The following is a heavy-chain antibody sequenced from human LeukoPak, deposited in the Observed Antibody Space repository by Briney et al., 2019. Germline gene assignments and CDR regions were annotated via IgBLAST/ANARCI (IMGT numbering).Heavy chain of an antibody. CDR2: IYHSGST. CDR1: GGSIGSGGYY. J-gene: IGHJ4*02. Sequence: PSETLSLTWTVSGGSIGSGGYYWSWIRQHPGKGLEWIGYIYHSGSTYYNPSLKSRVTISVDTSKNQFSLKLSSVTAADTAVYYCARDTAMVNAHYFDYWGQGTLVTVSS. CDR3: ARDTAMVNAHYFDY. D-gene: IGHD5-18*01. V-gene: IGHV4-31*02.